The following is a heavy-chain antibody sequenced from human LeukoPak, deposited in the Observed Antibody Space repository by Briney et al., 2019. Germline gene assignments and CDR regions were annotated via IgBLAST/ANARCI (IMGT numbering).Heavy chain of an antibody. CDR2: IKQDGSKK. J-gene: IGHJ4*02. CDR3: ARDWGFWSGSTGFDY. V-gene: IGHV3-7*01. CDR1: GFTFSSYW. Sequence: GGSLRLSCAASGFTFSSYWMSWVRQAPGKGLEWVANIKQDGSKKYYVDSVKGRFTISRDNAKNSLYLQMNSLRVEDTAVYYCARDWGFWSGSTGFDYWGQGTLVTVSS. D-gene: IGHD3-3*01.